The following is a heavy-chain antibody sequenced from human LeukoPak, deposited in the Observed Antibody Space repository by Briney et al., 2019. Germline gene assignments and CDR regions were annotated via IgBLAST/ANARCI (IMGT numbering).Heavy chain of an antibody. CDR3: ARAVVVPAAIRLGRGYYYYMDV. D-gene: IGHD2-2*02. V-gene: IGHV3-33*01. J-gene: IGHJ6*03. Sequence: PGRSLRLSCAASGFTLSSYGMHWVRQVPGKGLEWVAVIWYDGSNKYYADSVKGRFTISRDNSKNTLYLQMNSLRAEDTAVYYCARAVVVPAAIRLGRGYYYYMDVWGKGTTVTVSS. CDR1: GFTLSSYG. CDR2: IWYDGSNK.